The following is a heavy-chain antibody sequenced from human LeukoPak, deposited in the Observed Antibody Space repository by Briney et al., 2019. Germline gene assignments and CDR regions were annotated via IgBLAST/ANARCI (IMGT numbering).Heavy chain of an antibody. CDR1: GGSFSGYY. J-gene: IGHJ4*02. Sequence: SETLSLTCAVYGGSFSGYYWSWIRQPPGKGLEWIGEINHSGSTNYNPSLKSRVTISVDASKNQFSLKLSSVTAADTAVYYCAIMRSSSWPNWGQGTLVTVSS. CDR2: INHSGST. D-gene: IGHD6-13*01. CDR3: AIMRSSSWPN. V-gene: IGHV4-34*01.